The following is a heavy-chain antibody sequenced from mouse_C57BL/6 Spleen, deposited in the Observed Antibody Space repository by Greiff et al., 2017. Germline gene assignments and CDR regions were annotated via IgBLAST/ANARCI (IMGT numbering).Heavy chain of an antibody. CDR2: IYPGDGDT. Sequence: QVQLQQSGAELVKPGASVKISCKASGYAFSSYWMNWVKQRPGKGLEWIGQIYPGDGDTNYNGKFKGKATLTADKSSSTAYMQLSSLTSEDSAVYFCARPYDYDNAMDYWGQGTSVTVSS. CDR1: GYAFSSYW. D-gene: IGHD2-4*01. CDR3: ARPYDYDNAMDY. V-gene: IGHV1-80*01. J-gene: IGHJ4*01.